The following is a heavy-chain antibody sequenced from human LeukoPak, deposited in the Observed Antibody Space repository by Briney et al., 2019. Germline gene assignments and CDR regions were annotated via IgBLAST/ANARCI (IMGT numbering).Heavy chain of an antibody. D-gene: IGHD3-16*01. CDR3: EKDLRGYYYGMDV. V-gene: IGHV3-23*01. Sequence: PGGSLRLSCAASGFTFSSYAMSWVRQAPGKGLEWVSAISGSGGSTYYADSVKGRFTISRDNSKNTLYLQMNSLRAEDTAVYYCEKDLRGYYYGMDVRGQGTTVTVSS. CDR2: ISGSGGST. J-gene: IGHJ6*02. CDR1: GFTFSSYA.